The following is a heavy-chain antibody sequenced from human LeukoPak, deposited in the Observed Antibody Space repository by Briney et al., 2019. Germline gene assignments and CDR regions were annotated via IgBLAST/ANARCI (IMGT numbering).Heavy chain of an antibody. CDR2: ISAYNGNT. J-gene: IGHJ5*02. D-gene: IGHD6-13*01. CDR3: AREYRSSWYEENWFDP. CDR1: GYTFTSYG. V-gene: IGHV1-18*01. Sequence: ASVKVSCKASGYTFTSYGISWVRQAPGQGLEGMGWISAYNGNTNYAQKLQGRVTMTTETYTSIAYMELRSLRSDDTAVYYCAREYRSSWYEENWFDPWGQGTLVTVSS.